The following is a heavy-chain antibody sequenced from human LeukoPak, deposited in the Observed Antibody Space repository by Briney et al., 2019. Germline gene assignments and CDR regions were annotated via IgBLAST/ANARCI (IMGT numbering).Heavy chain of an antibody. CDR3: ASRPGGGATDAFDI. CDR1: GGTFSSYA. Sequence: SVKVSCKASGGTFSSYAISWVRQAPGQGLEWMGGIIPIFGTANYAQKFQGRVTITTDESTSTAYMELSSLRSEDTAVYYCASRPGGGATDAFDIWGQGTMVTVSS. J-gene: IGHJ3*02. D-gene: IGHD1-26*01. CDR2: IIPIFGTA. V-gene: IGHV1-69*05.